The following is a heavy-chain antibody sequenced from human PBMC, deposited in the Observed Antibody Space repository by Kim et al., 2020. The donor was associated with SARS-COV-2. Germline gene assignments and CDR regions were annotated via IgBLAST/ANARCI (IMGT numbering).Heavy chain of an antibody. CDR2: I. Sequence: IYTADSVKGRFTISRDNALNSLYLQINSLGAEDTAIYYCTKGGTEQQPYDYWGQGTLVTVSS. D-gene: IGHD6-13*01. J-gene: IGHJ4*02. V-gene: IGHV3-21*01. CDR3: TKGGTEQQPYDY.